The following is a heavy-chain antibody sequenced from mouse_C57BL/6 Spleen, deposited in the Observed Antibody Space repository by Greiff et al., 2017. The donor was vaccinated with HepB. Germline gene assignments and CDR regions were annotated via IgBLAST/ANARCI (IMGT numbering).Heavy chain of an antibody. J-gene: IGHJ4*01. CDR3: ARGDGILYYAMDY. D-gene: IGHD2-1*01. V-gene: IGHV1-55*01. CDR1: GYTFTSYW. Sequence: VQLQQPGAELVKPGASVKMSCKASGYTFTSYWITWVKQRPGQGLEWIGDIYPGSGSTNYNEKFKSKATLTVDTSSSTAYMQLSSLTSEDSAVYYCARGDGILYYAMDYWGQGTSVTVSS. CDR2: IYPGSGST.